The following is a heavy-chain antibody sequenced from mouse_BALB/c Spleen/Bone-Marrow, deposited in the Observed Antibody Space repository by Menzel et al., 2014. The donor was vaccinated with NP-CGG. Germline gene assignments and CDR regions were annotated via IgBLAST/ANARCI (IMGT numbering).Heavy chain of an antibody. D-gene: IGHD2-3*01. V-gene: IGHV1-54*01. Sequence: VKLMESAAELVRPGTSEKGSCKASGYAFTNYLIEGVKQRPGQGLEWIGMINPGSGGTNYNEKLKGKATLTADKSSSAAYMQLSSLTSDDSAVYFCARDWLIPFVHWCQGTLVSAS. CDR2: INPGSGGT. J-gene: IGHJ3*01. CDR1: GYAFTNYL. CDR3: ARDWLIPFVH.